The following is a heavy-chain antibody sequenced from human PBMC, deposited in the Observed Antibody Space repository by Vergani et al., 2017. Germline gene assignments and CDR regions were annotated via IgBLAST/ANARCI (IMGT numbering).Heavy chain of an antibody. CDR1: GGSISSYY. V-gene: IGHV4-59*01. D-gene: IGHD2-8*01. Sequence: QVQLQESGPGLVKPSETLSLTCTVSGGSISSYYWSWIRQPPGKGLGWIGYIYYSGSTNYNPSLKSRVTISVDTSKNQFSLKLSSVTAADTAVYYCARMDCTNGVCYTGGVYYWGQGTLVTVSS. J-gene: IGHJ4*02. CDR3: ARMDCTNGVCYTGGVYY. CDR2: IYYSGST.